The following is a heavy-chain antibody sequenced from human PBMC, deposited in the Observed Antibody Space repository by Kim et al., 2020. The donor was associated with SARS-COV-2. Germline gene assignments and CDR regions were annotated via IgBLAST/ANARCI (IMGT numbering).Heavy chain of an antibody. J-gene: IGHJ4*02. Sequence: ASVKVSCKPSGYTFTKYTINWVRQAPGQGLEWMGWINTDTGNPTYAQGFTGRFVFSLHTSVSTAYLQINSLKAEDTALYYCARVIWGSYRYTDYWGQGTLVTVSS. CDR3: ARVIWGSYRYTDY. D-gene: IGHD3-16*02. CDR1: GYTFTKYT. CDR2: INTDTGNP. V-gene: IGHV7-4-1*02.